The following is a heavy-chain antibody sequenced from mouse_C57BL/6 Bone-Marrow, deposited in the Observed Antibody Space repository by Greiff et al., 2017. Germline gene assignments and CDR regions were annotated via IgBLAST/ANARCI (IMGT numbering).Heavy chain of an antibody. CDR2: ISSGSSTI. CDR1: GFTFSDYG. CDR3: ARLLWSYAMDY. J-gene: IGHJ4*01. V-gene: IGHV5-17*01. D-gene: IGHD1-1*02. Sequence: EVMLVESGGGLVKPGGSLKLSCAASGFTFSDYGMHWVRQAPEKGLEWVAYISSGSSTIYYADTVKGRFTISRDNAKNTLFLQMTSLRSEDTAMYYCARLLWSYAMDYWGQGTSVTVSS.